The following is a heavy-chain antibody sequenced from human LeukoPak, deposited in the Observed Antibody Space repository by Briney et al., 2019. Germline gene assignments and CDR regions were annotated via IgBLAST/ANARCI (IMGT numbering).Heavy chain of an antibody. CDR2: ISYDGSKK. J-gene: IGHJ3*02. CDR3: AKDGGSMAVPDAFDI. D-gene: IGHD6-19*01. Sequence: PGGSLRLSCAASGFTFSSYGMHWVRQAPGKGLEWVAVISYDGSKKYYADSVKGRFTISRDDSKNTLYLQMNSLRAEDTAAYYCAKDGGSMAVPDAFDIWGQGTMVTVSS. V-gene: IGHV3-30*18. CDR1: GFTFSSYG.